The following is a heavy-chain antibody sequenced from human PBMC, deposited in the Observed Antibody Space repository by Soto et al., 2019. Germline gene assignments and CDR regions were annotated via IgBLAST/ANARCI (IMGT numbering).Heavy chain of an antibody. CDR3: AKAGYDFWSGYYGAFDI. CDR2: ISGSGGST. V-gene: IGHV3-23*01. Sequence: GGSLRLSCAASGFTFSSYAMSWVRQAPGKGLEWVSAISGSGGSTYYADSVKGRFTISRDNSKNTLYLQMNSLRAEDTAVYYCAKAGYDFWSGYYGAFDIWGQGTMVTVSS. J-gene: IGHJ3*02. CDR1: GFTFSSYA. D-gene: IGHD3-3*01.